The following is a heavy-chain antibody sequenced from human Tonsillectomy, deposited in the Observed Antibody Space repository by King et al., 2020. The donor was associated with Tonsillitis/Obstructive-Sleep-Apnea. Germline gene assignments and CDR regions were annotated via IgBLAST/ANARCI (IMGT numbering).Heavy chain of an antibody. Sequence: QLVQSGAEVKKPGESLKISCKGSGYRFITYWIGWVRQMPGRGPEWMGIIYPGDSDTRYSPSFQGQVTISADKSLSTAYLQWSSLKASDTAIYYCARLPNWGQAAYYFDYWGQGTLVTVSS. D-gene: IGHD3-16*01. J-gene: IGHJ4*02. CDR1: GYRFITYW. V-gene: IGHV5-51*01. CDR3: ARLPNWGQAAYYFDY. CDR2: IYPGDSDT.